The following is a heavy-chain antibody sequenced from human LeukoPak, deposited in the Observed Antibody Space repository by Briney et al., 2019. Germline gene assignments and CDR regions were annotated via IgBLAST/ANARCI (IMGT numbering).Heavy chain of an antibody. V-gene: IGHV3-23*01. CDR2: ISGSGGST. CDR1: GFTFSSYA. J-gene: IGHJ6*02. Sequence: GGSLRLSCAASGFTFSSYAMSWVRQAPGKGLEWVSAISGSGGSTYYADSVKGRFTISRDNSKNTLYLQMNSLRAEDTAVYYCAHGDSYYYYGMDVWGQGTTVTVSS. CDR3: AHGDSYYYYGMDV. D-gene: IGHD7-27*01.